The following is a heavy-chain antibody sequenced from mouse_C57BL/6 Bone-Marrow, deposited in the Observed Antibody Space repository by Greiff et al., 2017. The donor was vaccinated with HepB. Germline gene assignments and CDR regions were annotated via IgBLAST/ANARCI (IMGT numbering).Heavy chain of an antibody. CDR3: TRRGIYDYALYY. J-gene: IGHJ2*01. CDR1: GYTFTSYW. V-gene: IGHV1-64*01. CDR2: IHPNSGST. Sequence: QVQLQQPGAELVKPGASVKLSCKASGYTFTSYWMHWVKPRPGQGLEWIGMIHPNSGSTNYNEKFKGKATLPEDKSSSTAYMQLSSLASEDSAVYDCTRRGIYDYALYYWGQGTTLTVSS. D-gene: IGHD2-4*01.